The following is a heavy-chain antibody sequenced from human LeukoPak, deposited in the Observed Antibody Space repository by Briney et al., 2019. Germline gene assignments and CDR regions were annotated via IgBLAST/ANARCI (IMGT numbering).Heavy chain of an antibody. CDR2: IYHSGST. CDR3: ARADKKSSYDYVWGSYRSARAFDI. Sequence: SETLSLTCTVSGYSISSGYYWGWIRQPPREGLEWIGSIYHSGSTYYNQSLKSRVTISVDASTSPGSLKLSSVTATDTAVYYCARADKKSSYDYVWGSYRSARAFDIWGQGTMVTVSS. J-gene: IGHJ3*02. D-gene: IGHD3-16*02. V-gene: IGHV4-38-2*02. CDR1: GYSISSGYY.